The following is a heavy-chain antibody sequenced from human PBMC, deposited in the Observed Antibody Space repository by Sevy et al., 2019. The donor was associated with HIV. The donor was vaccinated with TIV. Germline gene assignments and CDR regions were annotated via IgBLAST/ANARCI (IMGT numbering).Heavy chain of an antibody. Sequence: GGSLRLSCAASGFTFDDYTMHWVRQAPGKGLEWVSLITWDGGNTSYADPVKGRFTVSRDNSKDSLYLQMNSLRTEDTALYYCAKGGNTYGHHFDYWGQGTLVTVSS. CDR1: GFTFDDYT. D-gene: IGHD5-18*01. CDR2: ITWDGGNT. J-gene: IGHJ4*02. CDR3: AKGGNTYGHHFDY. V-gene: IGHV3-43*01.